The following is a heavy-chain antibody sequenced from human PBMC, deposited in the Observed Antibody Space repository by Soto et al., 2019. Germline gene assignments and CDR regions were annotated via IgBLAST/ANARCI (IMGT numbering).Heavy chain of an antibody. V-gene: IGHV3-30-3*01. CDR3: ARDKMSGSYGRLDY. J-gene: IGHJ4*02. D-gene: IGHD1-26*01. CDR1: GFTFSSYA. CDR2: ISDDGSNK. Sequence: QVQLVESGGGVVQPGRSLRLSCAASGFTFSSYAMHWVRQAPGKGLEWVAVISDDGSNKYYADSVKGRFTISRDNSKNTLYLQMNSLRAEDTAVYYCARDKMSGSYGRLDYWGQGTLVTVSS.